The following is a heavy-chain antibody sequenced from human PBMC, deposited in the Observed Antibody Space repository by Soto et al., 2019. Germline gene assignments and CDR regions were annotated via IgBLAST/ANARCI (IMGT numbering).Heavy chain of an antibody. CDR3: ARTSSAAATGYLDLFDP. Sequence: PSETLSLTCTVSGGSISSPTYYWGWIRQPPGKGLEWIGSIHYGGTTYYNPSLKSRVTISVDTSKNQFSLKLNSVTAADTDTAVYYCARTSSAAATGYLDLFDPWGQGTLVTVPS. V-gene: IGHV4-39*01. J-gene: IGHJ5*02. D-gene: IGHD2-15*01. CDR2: IHYGGTT. CDR1: GGSISSPTYY.